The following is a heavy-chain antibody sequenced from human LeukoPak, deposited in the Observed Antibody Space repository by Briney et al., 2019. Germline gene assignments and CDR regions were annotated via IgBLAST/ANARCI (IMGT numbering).Heavy chain of an antibody. J-gene: IGHJ4*02. CDR1: GFTFSNFW. D-gene: IGHD6-19*01. CDR3: ARGGIAMGIDY. CDR2: INNDGSSA. V-gene: IGHV3-74*03. Sequence: SGGSLRLSCAASGFTFSNFWIHWVRQAPGKGLVWVSYINNDGSSATYADSVKVRFTISRDNTKNTLYLQMNSLRAEDTAVYYCARGGIAMGIDYWGQGTLVTVSS.